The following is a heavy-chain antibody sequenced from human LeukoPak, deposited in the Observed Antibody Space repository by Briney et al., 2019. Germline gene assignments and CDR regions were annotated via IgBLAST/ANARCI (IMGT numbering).Heavy chain of an antibody. J-gene: IGHJ4*02. CDR1: GFTFSSFP. CDR2: ISGGGVST. V-gene: IGHV3-23*01. Sequence: GGSLTLSCPASGFTFSSFPMSWVRHAPGKGLEWVSVISGGGVSTYYADSVKGRFTISRGNSKSTLYLQMNSLRAEDTAVYYCAKWARYCTNGVCYYFDYWGQGTLVTVSS. D-gene: IGHD2-8*01. CDR3: AKWARYCTNGVCYYFDY.